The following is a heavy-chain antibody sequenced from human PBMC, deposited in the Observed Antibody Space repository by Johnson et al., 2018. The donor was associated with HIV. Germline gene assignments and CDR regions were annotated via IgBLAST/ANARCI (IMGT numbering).Heavy chain of an antibody. V-gene: IGHV3-33*01. D-gene: IGHD4-17*01. CDR3: ARDASYGDCAFDI. CDR2: IWYDGNNK. J-gene: IGHJ3*02. Sequence: QMQLVESGGGVVQPGKSLRLSCVASGFTFSSYGMHWVRQTPGKGLQWVANIWYDGNNKYYVDSVKGRFTISRDNAKNSLYLQLNSLRAEDTAVYYCARDASYGDCAFDIWGQGTLVTVSS. CDR1: GFTFSSYG.